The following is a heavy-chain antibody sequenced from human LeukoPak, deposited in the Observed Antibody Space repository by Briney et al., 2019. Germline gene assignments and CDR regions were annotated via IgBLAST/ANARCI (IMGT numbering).Heavy chain of an antibody. V-gene: IGHV3-23*01. CDR2: ISGSGGNT. D-gene: IGHD3-22*01. CDR1: GFTFSSCA. J-gene: IGHJ4*02. Sequence: GGSLRLSCAASGFTFSSCAMSWVRQAPGKGLEWVSAISGSGGNTYYADSVKGRFTISRDNSKNTVYLQMNSLRAEDTAVYYCAKIGFDSSGYYLYYTDYWGQGTLVTVSS. CDR3: AKIGFDSSGYYLYYTDY.